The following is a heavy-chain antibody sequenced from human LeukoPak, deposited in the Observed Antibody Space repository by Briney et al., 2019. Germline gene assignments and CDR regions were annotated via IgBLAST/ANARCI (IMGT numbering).Heavy chain of an antibody. J-gene: IGHJ4*02. Sequence: ASVKVSCKASGYTFTSYYMHWVRQAPGQGLEWMGIINPSGGSTSYAQKFQGRVTMTRDMSTSTVYMELSTLRSEDTAVYYCAREKDPSYGESWYAFDYWGQGTLVTVSS. CDR3: AREKDPSYGESWYAFDY. V-gene: IGHV1-46*01. CDR1: GYTFTSYY. D-gene: IGHD6-13*01. CDR2: INPSGGST.